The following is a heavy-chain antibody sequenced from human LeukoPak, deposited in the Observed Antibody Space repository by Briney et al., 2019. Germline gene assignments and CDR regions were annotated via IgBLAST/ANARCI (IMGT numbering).Heavy chain of an antibody. J-gene: IGHJ6*02. CDR1: GFTFSSYG. CDR2: ISYDGSNI. V-gene: IGHV3-30*18. CDR3: AKGPSRYCSGGSCYQNLYYYGMDV. D-gene: IGHD2-15*01. Sequence: GGSLRLSCAASGFTFSSYGMHWVRQAPGKGLEWVAVISYDGSNIYYADSVKGRFTISRDNSKNTLYLQMNSLRAEDTAVYYCAKGPSRYCSGGSCYQNLYYYGMDVWGQGTTVTVSS.